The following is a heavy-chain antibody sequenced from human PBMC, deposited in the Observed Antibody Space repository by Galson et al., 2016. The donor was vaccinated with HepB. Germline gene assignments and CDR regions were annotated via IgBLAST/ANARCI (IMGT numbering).Heavy chain of an antibody. J-gene: IGHJ1*01. Sequence: SLRLSCAASGFTFSSYAMTWVRQAPGKGLEWVANIKPDGSERYYVDSLKGRFTISRDNAKNSLYLQMNNLRAEDTAVYYCALYYYDSSGFVEYFQHWGQGTRVTVSS. CDR3: ALYYYDSSGFVEYFQH. CDR1: GFTFSSYA. CDR2: IKPDGSER. D-gene: IGHD3-22*01. V-gene: IGHV3-7*03.